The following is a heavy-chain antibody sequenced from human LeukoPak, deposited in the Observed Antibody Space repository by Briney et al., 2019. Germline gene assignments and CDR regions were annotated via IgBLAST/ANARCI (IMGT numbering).Heavy chain of an antibody. D-gene: IGHD1-26*01. Sequence: GGPLRLSCAASGFTYSSHAMSWVGEAPGKGLEGVSLISGSGGSTNYADSVKGRFTISRDNSKNMLYVQMNSLRAEDTAVYYCAKDLKYTGSLRIADFWGQGTLVTVSS. CDR2: ISGSGGST. V-gene: IGHV3-23*01. CDR1: GFTYSSHA. CDR3: AKDLKYTGSLRIADF. J-gene: IGHJ4*02.